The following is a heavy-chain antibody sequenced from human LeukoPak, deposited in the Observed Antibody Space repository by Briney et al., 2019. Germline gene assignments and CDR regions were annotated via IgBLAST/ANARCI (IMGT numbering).Heavy chain of an antibody. Sequence: GGSLRLSCVASGFTFSHYSMNWVRQAPGKGLEWVSAISGSGGSTYYADSVKGRFTISRDNSKNTLYLQMNSLRAEDTAVYYCAKEAWGSYRFPSGYFDYWGQVTLVTVSS. J-gene: IGHJ4*02. CDR3: AKEAWGSYRFPSGYFDY. D-gene: IGHD3-16*02. CDR2: ISGSGGST. CDR1: GFTFSHYS. V-gene: IGHV3-23*01.